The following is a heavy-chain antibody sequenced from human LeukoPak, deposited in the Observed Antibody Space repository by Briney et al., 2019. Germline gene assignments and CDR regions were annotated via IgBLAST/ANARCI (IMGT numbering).Heavy chain of an antibody. CDR2: IHYSGST. Sequence: SGTLSLTCTVSGGSISSSGYYWGWIRQPPGKGLEGIGSIHYSGSTYHNPSLKSRVTISVDTPKNQFSLKLSSVTVADTAVYYCARQSGPVDYWGQGTLVAVSS. CDR3: ARQSGPVDY. CDR1: GGSISSSGYY. J-gene: IGHJ4*02. V-gene: IGHV4-39*01.